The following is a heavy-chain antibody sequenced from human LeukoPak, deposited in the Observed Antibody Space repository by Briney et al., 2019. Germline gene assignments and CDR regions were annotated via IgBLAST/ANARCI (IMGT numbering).Heavy chain of an antibody. CDR1: GYTFTGYY. Sequence: ASVKVSCKASGYTFTGYYMHWVRQAPGQGLEWMGWINPNSGGTNYAQKFQGRVTMTRDTSISTAYMELSRLRSDDTAVYYCARVSAESMYYYDSSGYRGLFDYWGQGTLVTVSS. CDR2: INPNSGGT. V-gene: IGHV1-2*02. CDR3: ARVSAESMYYYDSSGYRGLFDY. J-gene: IGHJ4*02. D-gene: IGHD3-22*01.